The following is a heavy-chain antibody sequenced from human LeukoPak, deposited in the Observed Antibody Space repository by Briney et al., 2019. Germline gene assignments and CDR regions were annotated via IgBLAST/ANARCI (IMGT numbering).Heavy chain of an antibody. D-gene: IGHD2-8*01. Sequence: SETLSLTCTVSGGSISSYYWSWIRQPPGKGLEWIGYISYSGITNYNPSLKSRVTISIDTSKNQFSLKLSSVTAADTAVYYCARDHPTPNAGYMDVWGKGTTVTVSS. CDR3: ARDHPTPNAGYMDV. CDR2: ISYSGIT. CDR1: GGSISSYY. V-gene: IGHV4-59*01. J-gene: IGHJ6*03.